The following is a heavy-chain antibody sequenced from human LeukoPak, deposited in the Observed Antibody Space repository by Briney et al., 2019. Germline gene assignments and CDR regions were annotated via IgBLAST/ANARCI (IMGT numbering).Heavy chain of an antibody. Sequence: ASVKVSCKASGYTFTSYDINWVRQATGQRLEWMGWMNPNSGNTGYAQKFQGRVTITRNTSISTAYMELSSLRSEDTAVYYCARANYGDSGWFDPWGQGTLVTVSS. CDR2: MNPNSGNT. V-gene: IGHV1-8*03. D-gene: IGHD4-17*01. J-gene: IGHJ5*02. CDR3: ARANYGDSGWFDP. CDR1: GYTFTSYD.